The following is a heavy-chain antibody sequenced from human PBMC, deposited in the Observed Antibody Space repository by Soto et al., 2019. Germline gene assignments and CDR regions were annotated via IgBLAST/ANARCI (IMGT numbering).Heavy chain of an antibody. J-gene: IGHJ4*02. CDR3: ARPYGSGSYETYFDY. D-gene: IGHD3-10*01. CDR1: GFTFSSHS. Sequence: PGGSLRLSCAASGFTFSSHSMNWVRQAPGKGLEWASSISSSSSYIYYADSVKGRFTISRDNAKNSLSLQMNSLRAEDTAVYYCARPYGSGSYETYFDYWGQGTLVTVSS. CDR2: ISSSSSYI. V-gene: IGHV3-21*01.